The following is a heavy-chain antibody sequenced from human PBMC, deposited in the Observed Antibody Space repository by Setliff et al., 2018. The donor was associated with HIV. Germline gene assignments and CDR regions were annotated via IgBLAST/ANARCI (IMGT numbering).Heavy chain of an antibody. CDR2: INPNSGGT. D-gene: IGHD1-1*01. J-gene: IGHJ3*02. V-gene: IGHV1-2*06. CDR3: ASATKLLTGYTKI. CDR1: GYTFTGYY. Sequence: ASVKVSCKASGYTFTGYYMHWVRQAPGQGLEWMGRINPNSGGTNYAQKSQGRVTMTRDTSISTAYMELSRLRSDDTAVYYCASATKLLTGYTKIWGQGTMVTVSS.